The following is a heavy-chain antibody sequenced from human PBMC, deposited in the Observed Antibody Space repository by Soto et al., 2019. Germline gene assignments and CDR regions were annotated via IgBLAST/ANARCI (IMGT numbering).Heavy chain of an antibody. V-gene: IGHV3-33*01. CDR3: ARELSTGAFDV. Sequence: ESGGGVVQPGRSLRLSCAASGFTFTSYGFHWVRQAPGKGLEWVALIWSDGSNKYYADSLKGRINISRDNSKDTLYLQMNSLRAEDTAVYYCARELSTGAFDVWGQGTVVTVSS. CDR2: IWSDGSNK. CDR1: GFTFTSYG. J-gene: IGHJ3*01. D-gene: IGHD4-17*01.